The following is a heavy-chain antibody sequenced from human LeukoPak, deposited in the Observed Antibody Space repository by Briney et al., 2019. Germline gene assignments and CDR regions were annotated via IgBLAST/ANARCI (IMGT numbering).Heavy chain of an antibody. J-gene: IGHJ3*02. D-gene: IGHD2/OR15-2a*01. CDR1: GYTLTELP. CDR3: ATQGHSTIRGAFDI. CDR2: FDPEDGET. Sequence: ASVKVSCKVPGYTLTELPMHWVRQAPGKGLEWMGGFDPEDGETIYAQKFQGRVTMTEDTSTDTAYMELSSLRSEDTAVYYCATQGHSTIRGAFDIWGQGTMVTVSS. V-gene: IGHV1-24*01.